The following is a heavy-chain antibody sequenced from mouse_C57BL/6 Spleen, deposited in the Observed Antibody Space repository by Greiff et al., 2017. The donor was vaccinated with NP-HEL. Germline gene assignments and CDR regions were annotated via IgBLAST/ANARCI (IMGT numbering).Heavy chain of an antibody. D-gene: IGHD1-1*01. CDR1: GFNIKDYY. V-gene: IGHV14-2*01. J-gene: IGHJ3*01. CDR3: ARPSSYYYGSTPWFAY. Sequence: VQLQQSGAELVKPGASVKLSCTASGFNIKDYYMHWVKQRTEQGLEWIGRIDPEDGETKYAPKVQGKATITADTASNTAYLQLSSLTSEDTAVYYCARPSSYYYGSTPWFAYWGQGTLVTVSA. CDR2: IDPEDGET.